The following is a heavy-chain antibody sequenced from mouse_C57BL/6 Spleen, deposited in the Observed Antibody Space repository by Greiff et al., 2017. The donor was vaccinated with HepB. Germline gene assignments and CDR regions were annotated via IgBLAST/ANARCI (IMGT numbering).Heavy chain of an antibody. CDR2: IYPGDGDT. CDR3: ANSNGEADY. CDR1: GYAFSSSW. Sequence: VQLQQSGPELVKPGASVKISCKASGYAFSSSWMNWVKQRPGKGLEWIGRIYPGDGDTNYNGKFKGKATLTADNSSSTAYMQLSSLTSEDSAVYFCANSNGEADYWGQGTTLTVAS. J-gene: IGHJ2*01. D-gene: IGHD2-5*01. V-gene: IGHV1-82*01.